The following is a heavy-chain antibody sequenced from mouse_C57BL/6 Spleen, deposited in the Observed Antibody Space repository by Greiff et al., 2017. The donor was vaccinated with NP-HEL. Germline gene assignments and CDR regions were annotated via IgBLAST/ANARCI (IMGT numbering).Heavy chain of an antibody. CDR3: ARREVYYYGSSYVY. V-gene: IGHV1-52*01. D-gene: IGHD1-1*01. CDR2: IDPSDSDT. Sequence: QVQLQQPGAELVRPGSSVKLSCKASGYTFTSYWMHWVKQRPIQGLEWIGNIDPSDSDTHYNQKFKDKATLTVDKSSSTAYMQLSSLTSEDSAVYYCARREVYYYGSSYVYWGQGTTLTVAS. J-gene: IGHJ2*01. CDR1: GYTFTSYW.